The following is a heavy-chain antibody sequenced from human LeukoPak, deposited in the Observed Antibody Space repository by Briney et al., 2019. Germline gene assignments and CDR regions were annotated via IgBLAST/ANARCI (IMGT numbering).Heavy chain of an antibody. CDR1: GGSISSYY. Sequence: SETLSLTCTVSGGSISSYYWSWIRQPPGKGLEWIGYIYYSGSTNYNPSLKSRVTISVGTSKNQFSLKLSSVTAADTAVYYCARFRYSSSSNNWFDPWGQGTLVTVSS. CDR2: IYYSGST. D-gene: IGHD6-6*01. CDR3: ARFRYSSSSNNWFDP. J-gene: IGHJ5*02. V-gene: IGHV4-59*01.